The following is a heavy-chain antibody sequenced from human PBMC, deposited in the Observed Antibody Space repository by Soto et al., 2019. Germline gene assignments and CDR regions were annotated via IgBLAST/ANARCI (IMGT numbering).Heavy chain of an antibody. Sequence: SETLSLTCTVSGGSISTYDWSWIRQPPGKGLEWIGYIYYNGDTNYNPSLKSRVTISLDTSKNQFSLKLSSVIAADTAVYYCSREPNSARAFDVWGPGTMVTVSS. D-gene: IGHD2-21*01. V-gene: IGHV4-59*01. J-gene: IGHJ3*01. CDR3: SREPNSARAFDV. CDR1: GGSISTYD. CDR2: IYYNGDT.